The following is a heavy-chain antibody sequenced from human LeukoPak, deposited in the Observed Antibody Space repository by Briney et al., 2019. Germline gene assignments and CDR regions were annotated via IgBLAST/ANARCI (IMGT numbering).Heavy chain of an antibody. Sequence: GGSLRLSCAASGFIFSTYGMYWVLQAPGKGLEWVAFIRHDGSIKNYADSVKGRSTITRDNSKNTLYLQMNSLRAEDTAVYYCAKDSLADIDYWGQGTLVTVSS. V-gene: IGHV3-30*02. CDR2: IRHDGSIK. CDR1: GFIFSTYG. CDR3: AKDSLADIDY. J-gene: IGHJ4*02. D-gene: IGHD3-16*01.